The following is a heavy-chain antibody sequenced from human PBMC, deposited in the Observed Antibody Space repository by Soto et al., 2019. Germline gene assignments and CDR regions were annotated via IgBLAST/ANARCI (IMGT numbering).Heavy chain of an antibody. D-gene: IGHD3-22*01. CDR1: GFTFRSYA. CDR3: AKRYYDSSGKFDY. J-gene: IGHJ4*02. CDR2: ISVSGGST. V-gene: IGHV3-23*01. Sequence: GGSLRRSAPASGFTFRSYATSWVRQARGKGLEWGSAISVSGGSTYYAASVKGRFTISRDTSKNTLYLQMNSLRAEETAVHYCAKRYYDSSGKFDYWAQGTLVTASS.